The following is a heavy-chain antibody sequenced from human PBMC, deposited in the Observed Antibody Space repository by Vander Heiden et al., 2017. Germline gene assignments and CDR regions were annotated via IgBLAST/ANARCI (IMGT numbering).Heavy chain of an antibody. J-gene: IGHJ3*02. V-gene: IGHV3-30*18. Sequence: QVQLVESGRGVVQPGRSLRLSCAASGLPLSRSDLDWVRQAPGKGLEWVAVISYDGSNKYYADSVKGRFTISRDNSKNTLYLQRNSLRAEDTAVYYCAKDMDYYDSSGYYHAPGKIWGQGTMVTVSS. CDR1: GLPLSRSD. D-gene: IGHD3-22*01. CDR3: AKDMDYYDSSGYYHAPGKI. CDR2: ISYDGSNK.